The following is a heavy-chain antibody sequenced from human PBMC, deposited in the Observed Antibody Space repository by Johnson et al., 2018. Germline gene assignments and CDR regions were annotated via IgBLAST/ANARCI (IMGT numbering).Heavy chain of an antibody. J-gene: IGHJ3*02. V-gene: IGHV3-33*01. D-gene: IGHD2-15*01. CDR3: ARDWVVVAATDAFDI. Sequence: QVQLVEAGGGVVQPGRSLRLSCAASGFTFSSYGMHWVRQAPGKGLEWVAVIWYDGRNKYYADSVKGRFTISRDNSKNKLYLQMNSLRAEDTAVDYCARDWVVVAATDAFDIWGQGTMVTVSS. CDR2: IWYDGRNK. CDR1: GFTFSSYG.